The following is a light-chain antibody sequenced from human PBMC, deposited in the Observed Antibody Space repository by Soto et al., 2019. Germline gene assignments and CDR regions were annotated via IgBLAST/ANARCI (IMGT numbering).Light chain of an antibody. CDR1: QSVSTS. V-gene: IGKV3-11*01. J-gene: IGKJ4*02. Sequence: EIVLTQSPATLSLSPGERATLSCRASQSVSTSLAWYQQKPGQAPRLLIYDSSNRATGIPARFSGSGSGTDFTLTISSLEPEDFAVYYCQHRSNWSLTFGGGTRVDIK. CDR2: DSS. CDR3: QHRSNWSLT.